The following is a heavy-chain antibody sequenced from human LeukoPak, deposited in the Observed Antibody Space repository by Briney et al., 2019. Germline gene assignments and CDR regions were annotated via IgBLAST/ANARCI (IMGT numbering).Heavy chain of an antibody. V-gene: IGHV4-34*01. Sequence: SETLSLTCAVYGESFSGYSWSWIRQPPGKGLEWIGNIYYSGSTYYNPSLKSRVTVSFDTSKNQFSLRLTSVTAADTAVYYCTKRRGYSFGFDYYYMDVWGKGTTVTISS. CDR2: IYYSGST. CDR1: GESFSGYS. D-gene: IGHD5-18*01. CDR3: TKRRGYSFGFDYYYMDV. J-gene: IGHJ6*03.